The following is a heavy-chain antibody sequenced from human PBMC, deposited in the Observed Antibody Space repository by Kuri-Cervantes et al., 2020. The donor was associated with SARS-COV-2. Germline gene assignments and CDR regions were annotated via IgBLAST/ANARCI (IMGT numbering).Heavy chain of an antibody. D-gene: IGHD2-15*01. V-gene: IGHV3-7*05. Sequence: LSLTCAASGFTFSSYWMSWVRQAPGKGLEWVANIKQDGSEKYYVDSAKGRFTISRDNAKNSLYLQMNSLRAEDTAVYYCARDEYSGDIVAPDYWGQGTLVTVSS. CDR3: ARDEYSGDIVAPDY. CDR2: IKQDGSEK. CDR1: GFTFSSYW. J-gene: IGHJ4*02.